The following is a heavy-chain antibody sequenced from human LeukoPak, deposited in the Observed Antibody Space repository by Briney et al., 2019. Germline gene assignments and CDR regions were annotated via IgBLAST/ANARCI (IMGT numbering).Heavy chain of an antibody. CDR1: GGSISSGSYY. CDR2: IYTSGST. V-gene: IGHV4-61*02. D-gene: IGHD6-19*01. CDR3: ARGPSSQGSGWNYYYYYYYMDV. J-gene: IGHJ6*03. Sequence: SETLSLTCTVSGGSISSGSYYWSWIRQPAGKGLEWIGRIYTSGSTNYNPSLKSRVTISVDTSKNQFSLKLSSVTAADTAVYYCARGPSSQGSGWNYYYYYYYMDVWGKGTTVTVSS.